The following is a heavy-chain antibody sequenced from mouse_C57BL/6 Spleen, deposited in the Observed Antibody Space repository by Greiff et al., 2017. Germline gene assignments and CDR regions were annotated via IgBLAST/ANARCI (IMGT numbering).Heavy chain of an antibody. D-gene: IGHD2-2*01. V-gene: IGHV5-12*01. CDR1: GFTFSDYY. CDR2: ISNGGGST. CDR3: ARRGDYGSWYFDV. Sequence: EVQGVESGGGLVQPGGSLKLSCAASGFTFSDYYMYWVRQTPEKRLEWVAYISNGGGSTYYPDTVKGRFTISRDNAKNTLYLQMSRLKSEDTAMYYCARRGDYGSWYFDVWGTGTTVTVSS. J-gene: IGHJ1*03.